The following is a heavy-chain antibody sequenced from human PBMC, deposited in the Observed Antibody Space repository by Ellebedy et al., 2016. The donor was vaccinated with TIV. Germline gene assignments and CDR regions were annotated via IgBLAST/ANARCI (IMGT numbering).Heavy chain of an antibody. D-gene: IGHD3-9*01. CDR2: ISYDGSNK. CDR1: GFTFSSYA. J-gene: IGHJ4*02. Sequence: GESLKISCAASGFTFSSYAMHWVRQAPGKGLEWVAVISYDGSNKYYADSVKGRFTISRDNSKNTLYLQMNSLRAEDTAVYYCARGRAAGFTVFFDWPRDPFDYWGQGTLVTVSS. V-gene: IGHV3-30*01. CDR3: ARGRAAGFTVFFDWPRDPFDY.